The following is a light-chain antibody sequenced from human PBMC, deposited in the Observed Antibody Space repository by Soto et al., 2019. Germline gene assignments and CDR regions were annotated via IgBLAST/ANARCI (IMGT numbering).Light chain of an antibody. CDR1: QSIRYY. CDR2: GAS. CDR3: QHHNSYSQT. V-gene: IGKV1-5*01. J-gene: IGKJ1*01. Sequence: DIQLTQSPPTLSASVGDRVTITCRASQSIRYYLAWYQQMLGKAPKLLIYGASSLQSGVQSRFSGSGSETEFTLTISSLQPDDFATYFCQHHNSYSQTFDQGTKVEIK.